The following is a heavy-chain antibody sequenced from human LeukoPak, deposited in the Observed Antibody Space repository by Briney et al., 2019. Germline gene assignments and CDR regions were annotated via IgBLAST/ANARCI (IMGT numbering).Heavy chain of an antibody. Sequence: GASVKVSCMASGYTFTGYYMHWVRQAPGQGLEWMGRINPNSGGTNYAQKFQGRVTMTRDTSISTAYMELSRLRSDDTAVYYCARDQTRIAARPEFDYWGQGTLVTVSS. CDR2: INPNSGGT. D-gene: IGHD6-6*01. J-gene: IGHJ4*02. V-gene: IGHV1-2*06. CDR3: ARDQTRIAARPEFDY. CDR1: GYTFTGYY.